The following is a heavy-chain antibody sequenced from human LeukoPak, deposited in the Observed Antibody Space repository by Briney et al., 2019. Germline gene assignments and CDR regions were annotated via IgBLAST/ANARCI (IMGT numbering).Heavy chain of an antibody. J-gene: IGHJ6*02. V-gene: IGHV4-39*01. CDR2: IYYSGST. Sequence: SETLSLTCTVSGGSISGSSYYWGWIRQPPGKGLEWIGSIYYSGSTYYNPSLKSRVTISVDTSKNQFSLKLSSVTAADTAVYYCARLSIAARRYYYGMDVWGQGTTVTVSS. CDR3: ARLSIAARRYYYGMDV. D-gene: IGHD6-6*01. CDR1: GGSISGSSYY.